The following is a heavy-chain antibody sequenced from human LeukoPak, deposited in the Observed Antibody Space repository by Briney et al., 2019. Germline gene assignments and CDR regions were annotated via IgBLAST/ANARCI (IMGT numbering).Heavy chain of an antibody. V-gene: IGHV4-59*01. Sequence: PSETLSLTCTVSGGSISSYYWSWIRQPPGKGLEWIGYIYYSGSTNYNPSLKSRVTVSVDTSKNQFSLKLSSVTAADTAVYYCARTTEAHSWRTRYYDYYMDVWGKGTTVTVSS. D-gene: IGHD6-13*01. CDR2: IYYSGST. CDR1: GGSISSYY. J-gene: IGHJ6*03. CDR3: ARTTEAHSWRTRYYDYYMDV.